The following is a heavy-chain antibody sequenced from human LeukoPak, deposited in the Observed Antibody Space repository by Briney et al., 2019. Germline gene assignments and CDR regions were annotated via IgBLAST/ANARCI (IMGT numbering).Heavy chain of an antibody. V-gene: IGHV1-2*04. Sequence: ASVKVSCKASGGTFSSYAISWVRQAPGQGLEWMGWINPNSGGTNYAQKFQGWVTMTRDTSISTAYMELSRLRSDDTAVYYCARVGGSGNYYYGMDVWGQGTTVTVSS. CDR2: INPNSGGT. D-gene: IGHD3-10*01. J-gene: IGHJ6*02. CDR3: ARVGGSGNYYYGMDV. CDR1: GGTFSSYA.